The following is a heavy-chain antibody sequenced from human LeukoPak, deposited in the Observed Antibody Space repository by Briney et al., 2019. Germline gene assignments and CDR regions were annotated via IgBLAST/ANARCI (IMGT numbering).Heavy chain of an antibody. CDR2: IDTGSTYI. Sequence: GGSLRLSCAATGFTFRSYSITWVRQAPGKGLGWVSSIDTGSTYIYYADSVKGRFTISRDNAKDSLYLQMNSLRAEDTAVYYCARGGYSSHYYAMDVWGQGTTVTVSS. J-gene: IGHJ6*02. D-gene: IGHD3-22*01. CDR1: GFTFRSYS. V-gene: IGHV3-21*01. CDR3: ARGGYSSHYYAMDV.